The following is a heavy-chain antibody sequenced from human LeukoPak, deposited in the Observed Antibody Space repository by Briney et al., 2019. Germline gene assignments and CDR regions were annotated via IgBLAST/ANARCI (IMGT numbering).Heavy chain of an antibody. V-gene: IGHV7-4-1*02. CDR1: GYTFTSYA. D-gene: IGHD2-2*01. J-gene: IGHJ4*02. Sequence: ASVKVSCKASGYTFTSYAMNWVRQAPGQGLEWMGWINTNTGNPTYAQGFTGRFVFSLDTSVSTAYLQISSLKAEDTAVYYCARVSGGVVVPAATELDYWGQGTQVTVSS. CDR2: INTNTGNP. CDR3: ARVSGGVVVPAATELDY.